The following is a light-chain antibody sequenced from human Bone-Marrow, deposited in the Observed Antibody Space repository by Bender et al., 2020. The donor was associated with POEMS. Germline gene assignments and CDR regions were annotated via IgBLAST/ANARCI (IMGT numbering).Light chain of an antibody. J-gene: IGLJ2*01. CDR3: CSFAGSSTVI. V-gene: IGLV2-23*01. CDR2: EDT. CDR1: SSDVGNYNL. Sequence: QSALTQPASVSGSPGQSITISCTGTSSDVGNYNLVSWYQQHPGKAPKVLIYEDTKRPSGVSNRFSGSKSGNTASLTISGLQAEDEAEYYCCSFAGSSTVIFGGGTRLTVL.